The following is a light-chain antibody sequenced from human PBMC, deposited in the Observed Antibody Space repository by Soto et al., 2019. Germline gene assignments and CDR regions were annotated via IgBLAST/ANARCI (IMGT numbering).Light chain of an antibody. CDR2: DAS. CDR3: QQYKKWPRT. Sequence: EIVMTQSPATLSVSPGERATLSCRASQSFISNFSWYHQKPGQAPRLLIYDASTRATGIPARFSGSGSGTEFTLTISSLQSEDFAVYYCQQYKKWPRTFGHGTKVDIK. J-gene: IGKJ1*01. V-gene: IGKV3-15*01. CDR1: QSFISN.